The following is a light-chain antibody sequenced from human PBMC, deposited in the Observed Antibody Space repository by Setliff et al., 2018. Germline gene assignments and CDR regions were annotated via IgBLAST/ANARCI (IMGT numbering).Light chain of an antibody. V-gene: IGLV1-44*01. Sequence: VTISCSGSGSNIGSNTVSWYQQLPKTAPKLLIYGNNQRASGVPDRFSGSKSGTSASLAISGLRSEDEAYYYCAAWDDSLNGPVFGGGTKVTVL. CDR1: GSNIGSNT. J-gene: IGLJ3*02. CDR2: GNN. CDR3: AAWDDSLNGPV.